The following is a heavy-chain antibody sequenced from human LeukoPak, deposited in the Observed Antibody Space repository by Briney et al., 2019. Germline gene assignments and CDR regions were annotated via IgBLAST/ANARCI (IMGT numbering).Heavy chain of an antibody. CDR1: GYTFTGYY. V-gene: IGHV1-2*02. CDR3: ARGRITMVRSDAFDI. CDR2: INPNSGGT. D-gene: IGHD3-10*01. J-gene: IGHJ3*02. Sequence: ASVKVSCKASGYTFTGYYMHWVRQAPGQGREWMGWINPNSGGTNYAQKFQGRVTMTRDTSISTAYMELSRLRSDDTAVYYCARGRITMVRSDAFDIWGQGTMVTVSS.